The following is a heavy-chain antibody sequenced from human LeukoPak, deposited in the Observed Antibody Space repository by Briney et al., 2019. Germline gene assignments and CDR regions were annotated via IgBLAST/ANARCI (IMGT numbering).Heavy chain of an antibody. J-gene: IGHJ5*02. CDR3: ARADCSGSTCYLRRSWFDP. CDR2: ISTSSRYI. Sequence: WGSLRLSCAASGFTFSSFDMNWVRQAPGKGLEWVSSISTSSRYIYYRDSVKGRFTISRDDAKNSLHLQMNSLRVEDTAVYYCARADCSGSTCYLRRSWFDPWGQGTLVTVSP. CDR1: GFTFSSFD. D-gene: IGHD2-2*01. V-gene: IGHV3-21*01.